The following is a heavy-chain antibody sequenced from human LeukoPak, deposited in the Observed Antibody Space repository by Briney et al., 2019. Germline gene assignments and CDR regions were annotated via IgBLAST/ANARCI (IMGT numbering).Heavy chain of an antibody. D-gene: IGHD3-16*01. CDR2: INPNSGGT. CDR1: GYTFTGYY. Sequence: ASLKVSCKASGYTFTGYYMHWVRQAPGQGLEWMGWINPNSGGTNYAQKFQGWVTMTRDTSISTAYMELSRLRSDDTAVYYCARVRALYDYPASDGVFDIWGQGTMVTVSS. CDR3: ARVRALYDYPASDGVFDI. V-gene: IGHV1-2*04. J-gene: IGHJ3*02.